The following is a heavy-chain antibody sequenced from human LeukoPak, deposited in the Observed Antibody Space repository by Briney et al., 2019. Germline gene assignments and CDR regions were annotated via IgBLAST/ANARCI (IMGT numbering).Heavy chain of an antibody. J-gene: IGHJ6*02. CDR3: ASVGASYDFWSGYYGDYYGMDV. CDR1: GFTLSSNY. Sequence: GGSLRLSCAASGFTLSSNYMSWVRQAPGEGLEWVSVIYSGGSTYYADSVKGRFTISRDNSKNTLYLQMNSLRAEDTAVYYCASVGASYDFWSGYYGDYYGMDVWGQGTTVTVSS. CDR2: IYSGGST. D-gene: IGHD3-3*01. V-gene: IGHV3-66*01.